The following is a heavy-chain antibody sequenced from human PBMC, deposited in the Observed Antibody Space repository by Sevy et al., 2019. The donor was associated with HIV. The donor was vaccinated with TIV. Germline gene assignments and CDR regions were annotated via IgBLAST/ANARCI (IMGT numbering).Heavy chain of an antibody. J-gene: IGHJ4*02. CDR3: ARDQLGSIDD. CDR2: VASDGSEI. CDR1: GFTFSTYA. V-gene: IGHV3-30-3*01. Sequence: GGSLRLSCAVSGFTFSTYAMHWVRQAPGKGLECVAMVASDGSEINYADSVKGRFTISRDNSRNTLYLQMNSLRTEDTALYYCARDQLGSIDDWGQGTLVTVSS. D-gene: IGHD7-27*01.